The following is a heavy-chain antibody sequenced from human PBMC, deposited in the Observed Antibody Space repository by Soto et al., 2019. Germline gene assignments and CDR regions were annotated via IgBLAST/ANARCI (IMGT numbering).Heavy chain of an antibody. D-gene: IGHD2-21*02. CDR2: IFYSGNT. CDR1: GGSIGSSSYY. CDR3: IRQSVVTAPIY. Sequence: SETLSLTCTVSGGSIGSSSYYWGWIRQPPGKGLEWIGSIFYSGNTYFNPSLKSRVTISRDDSKNTTFLQMSSLQADDTAVYYCIRQSVVTAPIYWGQGTLVTVSS. J-gene: IGHJ4*02. V-gene: IGHV4-39*03.